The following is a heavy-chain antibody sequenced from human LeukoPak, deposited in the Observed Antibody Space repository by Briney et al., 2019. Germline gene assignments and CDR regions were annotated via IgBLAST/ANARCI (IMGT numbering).Heavy chain of an antibody. V-gene: IGHV4-30-2*05. J-gene: IGHJ3*01. CDR1: GGSISSGGYY. Sequence: KTSQTLSLTCTVSGGSISSGGYYWSWIRQPPGKGLEWIGYIYHSGSTYYTPSLQSRVTISVDTSKNQFSLKLSSVTAADTAVYYCARDRRGTVGFDVWGQGTMVTVSS. CDR2: IYHSGST. CDR3: ARDRRGTVGFDV. D-gene: IGHD3-16*01.